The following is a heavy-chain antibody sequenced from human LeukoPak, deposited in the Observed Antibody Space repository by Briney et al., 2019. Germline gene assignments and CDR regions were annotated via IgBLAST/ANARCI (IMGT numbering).Heavy chain of an antibody. CDR2: INSRSNDI. J-gene: IGHJ4*02. Sequence: GGSLRLSCVASGFSFSDYSMNWVRQAPGKGLEWVSSINSRSNDIYYADSVKGRFTISRDNAKNSLYLQMNSLRAEDTAVYYCARTATYYYDSSGYSAGLTRHLDYWGQGTLVTVSS. CDR1: GFSFSDYS. V-gene: IGHV3-21*04. CDR3: ARTATYYYDSSGYSAGLTRHLDY. D-gene: IGHD3-22*01.